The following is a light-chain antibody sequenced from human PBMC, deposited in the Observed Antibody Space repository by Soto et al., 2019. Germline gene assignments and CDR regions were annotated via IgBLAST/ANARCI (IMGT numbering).Light chain of an antibody. CDR2: GAS. Sequence: DIQMTQSPSTVSASVGDRVTITCRASQSISSRLAWYQQKPGKAPQLLIYGASTLVSGIPSRFSGSGSGTDFPLTISSLQPEDFATYYCQQYNTYPRTFGQGTKVDIK. V-gene: IGKV1-5*01. CDR3: QQYNTYPRT. CDR1: QSISSR. J-gene: IGKJ1*01.